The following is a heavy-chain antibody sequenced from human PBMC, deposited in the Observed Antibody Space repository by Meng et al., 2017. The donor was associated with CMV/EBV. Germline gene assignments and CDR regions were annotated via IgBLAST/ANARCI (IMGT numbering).Heavy chain of an antibody. J-gene: IGHJ5*02. CDR2: INHSGST. CDR3: ARGEGGWFDP. CDR1: GGSFSGYY. Sequence: HLQRWGRGLLNPSETLSLTCAVYGGSFSGYYWSWIRQPPGKGLEWIGEINHSGSTNYNPSLKSRVTISVDTSKNQFSLKLSSVTAADTAVYYCARGEGGWFDPWGQGTLVTVSS. V-gene: IGHV4-34*01.